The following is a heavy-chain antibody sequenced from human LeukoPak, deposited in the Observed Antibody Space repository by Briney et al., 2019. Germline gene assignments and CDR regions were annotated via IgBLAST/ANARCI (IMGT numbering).Heavy chain of an antibody. J-gene: IGHJ2*01. CDR1: GGSFRGYY. CDR2: INHSGST. CDR3: AREESSGWYWYFDL. V-gene: IGHV4-34*01. Sequence: PSETLSLTCAVYGGSFRGYYWSWIRQPPGKGLEWIGEINHSGSTNYNPSLKSRVTISVDTSKNRFSLKLSSVTAADTAVYYCAREESSGWYWYFDLWGRGTLVTVSS. D-gene: IGHD6-19*01.